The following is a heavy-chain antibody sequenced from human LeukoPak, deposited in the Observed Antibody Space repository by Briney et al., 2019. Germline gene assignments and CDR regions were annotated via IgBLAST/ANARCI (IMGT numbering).Heavy chain of an antibody. CDR2: INHSGST. CDR3: ARHKNPYAWGSYRYPTYYFDY. J-gene: IGHJ4*02. CDR1: GGSFSGYY. D-gene: IGHD3-16*02. Sequence: SETLSLTCAVYGGSFSGYYWSWIRQPPGKGLEWIGEINHSGSTNYNPSLKSRVTISVDTSKNQFSLKLSSVTAADTAVYYCARHKNPYAWGSYRYPTYYFDYWGQGTLVTVSS. V-gene: IGHV4-34*01.